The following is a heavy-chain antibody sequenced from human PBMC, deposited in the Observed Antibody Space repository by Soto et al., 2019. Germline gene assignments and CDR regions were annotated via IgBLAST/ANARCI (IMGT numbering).Heavy chain of an antibody. D-gene: IGHD3-16*02. CDR3: AKDRFSGVIVVEY. V-gene: IGHV3-23*01. CDR2: ISDSGGST. J-gene: IGHJ4*02. CDR1: GFTFSSYA. Sequence: PGGSLRLSCAASGFTFSSYAMSWVRQAPGKGLEWVSGISDSGGSTYYADSVKGRFTISRDNSKNTLYLQMNSLRAEDTAVYYCAKDRFSGVIVVEYWGQGTLVTVSS.